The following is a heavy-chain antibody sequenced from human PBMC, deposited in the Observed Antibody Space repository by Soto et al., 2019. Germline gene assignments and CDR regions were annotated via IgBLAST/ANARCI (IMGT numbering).Heavy chain of an antibody. V-gene: IGHV3-30*18. D-gene: IGHD3-10*01. CDR1: GFTFSSYG. CDR3: AKDLGWAMVRRGIDP. CDR2: ISYDGSNK. J-gene: IGHJ5*02. Sequence: QVQLVESGGGVVQPGRSLRLSCAASGFTFSSYGMHWVRQAPGKGLEWVAVISYDGSNKYYADSVKGRFTISRDNSKNTLYLQMNSLRAEDTAVYYCAKDLGWAMVRRGIDPWGQGTLVTVSS.